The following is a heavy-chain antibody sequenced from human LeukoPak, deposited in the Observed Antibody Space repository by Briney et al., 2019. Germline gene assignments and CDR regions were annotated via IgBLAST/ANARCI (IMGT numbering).Heavy chain of an antibody. J-gene: IGHJ4*02. V-gene: IGHV3-66*04. D-gene: IGHD6-13*01. CDR1: GFSVSNIY. Sequence: GGPLRLSCEASGFSVSNIYMSWVRQAPGKGLEWVALLKYNGVTYYADSLKGRFTISRDNAKNSLYLQMNSLRAEDTAVYYCARQDIIERIAAAGIWGRIGKRGINFDYWGQGTLVTVSS. CDR2: LKYNGVT. CDR3: ARQDIIERIAAAGIWGRIGKRGINFDY.